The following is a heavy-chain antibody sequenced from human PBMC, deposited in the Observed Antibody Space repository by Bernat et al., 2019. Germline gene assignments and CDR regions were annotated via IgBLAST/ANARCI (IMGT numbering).Heavy chain of an antibody. CDR1: GFTFSSYS. J-gene: IGHJ4*02. D-gene: IGHD6-6*01. V-gene: IGHV3-21*01. CDR2: ISSSSSYI. Sequence: EVQLVESGGGLVKPGGSLRLSCAASGFTFSSYSMNWVRQAPGKGLEWVSSISSSSSYIYYADSVKGRFTISRDNAKNSLYLQMNSLRAEDTAVYYCARETGLAARYFDYWGQGTLVTVSS. CDR3: ARETGLAARYFDY.